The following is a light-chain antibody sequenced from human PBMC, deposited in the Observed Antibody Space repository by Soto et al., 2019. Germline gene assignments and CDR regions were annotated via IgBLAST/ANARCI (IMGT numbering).Light chain of an antibody. CDR3: SSSTTTTSLVV. J-gene: IGLJ3*02. Sequence: QSALTQPASVSGSPGKSITISCTGTSINIGDYNYVSWYQQYPGKVPKLVIYDASHRPSGVSNRFSGSKSGNTASLTISGLQAEDEADYYCSSSTTTTSLVVFGGGTKLTVL. CDR2: DAS. CDR1: SINIGDYNY. V-gene: IGLV2-14*01.